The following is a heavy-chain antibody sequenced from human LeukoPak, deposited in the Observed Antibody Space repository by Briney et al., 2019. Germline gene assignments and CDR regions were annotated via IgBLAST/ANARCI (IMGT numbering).Heavy chain of an antibody. J-gene: IGHJ4*02. D-gene: IGHD1-26*01. V-gene: IGHV1-24*01. CDR1: GYTLTELS. CDR2: FDPEDGET. Sequence: ASVKVSCKVSGYTLTELSMHWVRQAPGKGLEWMGGFDPEDGETIYAQKFQGRVTMTEDTSTDTAYMELSSLRSEDTAVYYCATNIVGATGMGYFDYWGQGTWSPSPQ. CDR3: ATNIVGATGMGYFDY.